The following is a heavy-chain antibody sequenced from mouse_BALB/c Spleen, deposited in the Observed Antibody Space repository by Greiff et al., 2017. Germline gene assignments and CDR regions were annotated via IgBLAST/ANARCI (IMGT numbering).Heavy chain of an antibody. CDR1: GFSLTGYG. V-gene: IGHV2-6-7*01. D-gene: IGHD2-10*02. CDR2: IWGDGST. Sequence: QVQLKESGPGLVAPSQSLSITCTVSGFSLTGYGVNWVRQPPGKGLEWLGMIWGDGSTDYNSALKSRLSISKDNSKSQVFLKMNSLQTDDTARYYCAREGGVWSYAMDYWGQGTSVTVSS. CDR3: AREGGVWSYAMDY. J-gene: IGHJ4*01.